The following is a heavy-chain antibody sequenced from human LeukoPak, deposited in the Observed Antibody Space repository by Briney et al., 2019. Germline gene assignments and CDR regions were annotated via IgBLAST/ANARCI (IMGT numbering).Heavy chain of an antibody. V-gene: IGHV3-7*05. Sequence: GGSLRLSCAASGFTFSSSWMNWVRQAPGKGLEWVASIKEGGTEQYYVDSVKGRFTISRDNAKSSLYLQMNSLRADDTAVYYCAGGRFFDYWGQGTLVSVSS. J-gene: IGHJ4*02. CDR2: IKEGGTEQ. D-gene: IGHD3-16*01. CDR3: AGGRFFDY. CDR1: GFTFSSSW.